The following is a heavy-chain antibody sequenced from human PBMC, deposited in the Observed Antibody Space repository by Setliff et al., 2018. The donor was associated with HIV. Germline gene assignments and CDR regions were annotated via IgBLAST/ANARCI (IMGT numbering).Heavy chain of an antibody. Sequence: GGSLRLSCGASNFTFSFYGMHWVRQAPGKGLEWVAFTPNDGSYKNYADSVKGRFTISRDNSKNTLYLQMDSLRAEDTAVYYCTKNLYSSRWSPLDYWGQGTLVTVSS. D-gene: IGHD6-13*01. CDR1: NFTFSFYG. V-gene: IGHV3-30*02. CDR2: TPNDGSYK. CDR3: TKNLYSSRWSPLDY. J-gene: IGHJ4*02.